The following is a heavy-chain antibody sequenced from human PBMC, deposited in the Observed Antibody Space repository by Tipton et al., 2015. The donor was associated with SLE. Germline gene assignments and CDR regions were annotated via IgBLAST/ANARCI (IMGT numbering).Heavy chain of an antibody. V-gene: IGHV4-34*01. Sequence: TLSLTCAVYGGSFSDYYWSWIRQPPGKGLEWIGEINHSGSTNYNPSLKSRVTISVDTSKNQFSLKVNSVTAADTAVYYCARQGIWPFDIWGQGTMVTVSS. CDR1: GGSFSDYY. CDR3: ARQGIWPFDI. CDR2: INHSGST. J-gene: IGHJ3*02.